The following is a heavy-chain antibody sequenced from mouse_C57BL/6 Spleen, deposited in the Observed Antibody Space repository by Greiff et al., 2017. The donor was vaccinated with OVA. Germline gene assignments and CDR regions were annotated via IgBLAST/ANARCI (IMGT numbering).Heavy chain of an antibody. V-gene: IGHV5-4*03. CDR1: GFTFSSYA. CDR2: ISDGGGYT. CDR3: ARGGPHYALDY. Sequence: EVKLVESGGGLVKPGGSLKLSCAASGFTFSSYAMSWVRQTPEKRLEWVATISDGGGYTYYPDNVKGRFTISRDNAKNNLYLQMSQLKSEDTAMYYGARGGPHYALDYWGQGTSVTVSS. J-gene: IGHJ4*01.